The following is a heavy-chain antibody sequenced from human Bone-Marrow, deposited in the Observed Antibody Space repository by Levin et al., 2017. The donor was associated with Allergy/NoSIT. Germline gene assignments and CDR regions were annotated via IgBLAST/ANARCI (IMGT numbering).Heavy chain of an antibody. Sequence: SETLSLTCTVSGGAIENYEYYWGWIRQAPGTGLEWIGSIYPTGSSYSNPSLRSRITMSIDNSKNQFSLRLNYVTASDTAVYFCARQSRIRTHGVTNWFDPWGQGMQVTVFS. CDR2: IYPTGSS. D-gene: IGHD2-21*02. J-gene: IGHJ5*01. CDR3: ARQSRIRTHGVTNWFDP. CDR1: GGAIENYEYY. V-gene: IGHV4-39*01.